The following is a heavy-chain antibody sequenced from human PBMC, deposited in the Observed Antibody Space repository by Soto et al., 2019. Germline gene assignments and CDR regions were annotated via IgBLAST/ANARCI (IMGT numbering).Heavy chain of an antibody. CDR2: ISGSGGST. D-gene: IGHD4-17*01. J-gene: IGHJ3*02. Sequence: PGGSLRLSCAASGFTFSSYAMSWVRQAPGKGLEWVSAISGSGGSTYYADSVKGRFTISRDNSKNTLYLQMNSLRAEDTAVYYCAKDKGGIRTVTADAFDIGGQGTMVTVSS. CDR3: AKDKGGIRTVTADAFDI. V-gene: IGHV3-23*01. CDR1: GFTFSSYA.